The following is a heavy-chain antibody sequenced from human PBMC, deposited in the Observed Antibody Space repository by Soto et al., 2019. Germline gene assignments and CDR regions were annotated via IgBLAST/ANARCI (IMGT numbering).Heavy chain of an antibody. CDR1: GGSIISRGYY. V-gene: IGHV4-31*03. CDR3: ARDGGSSGTYFVY. D-gene: IGHD3-10*01. J-gene: IGHJ4*02. CDR2: TYYSGTT. Sequence: SETLSLTCTVSGGSIISRGYYWTWIRQLPGKGLEWMGYTYYSGTTYYNPSLKSRITISVDTSKNQFSLQLSSVTFADTAVYYCARDGGSSGTYFVYWGQGTRVT.